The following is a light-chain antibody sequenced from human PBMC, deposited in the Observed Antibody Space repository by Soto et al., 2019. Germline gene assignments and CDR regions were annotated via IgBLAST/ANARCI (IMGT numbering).Light chain of an antibody. CDR3: QQYDTLPIT. J-gene: IGKJ5*01. CDR1: QDISSY. Sequence: DIQMTQSPSSLSASVGDRVTITCQASQDISSYINWYQQKPGKAPKLLTYDASNLETGVPSRFTGSGSGTDFTFSISSLQPEDFATYYCQQYDTLPITFGHGTRLEIK. V-gene: IGKV1-33*01. CDR2: DAS.